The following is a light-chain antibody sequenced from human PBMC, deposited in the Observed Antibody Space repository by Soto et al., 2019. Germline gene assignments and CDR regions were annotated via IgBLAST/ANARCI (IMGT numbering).Light chain of an antibody. V-gene: IGKV3-15*01. CDR2: GAS. CDR1: QSVSSN. Sequence: EIVMTQSPATLSVSPGERATLSCRASQSVSSNLAWYQQKPGQAPRLLIYGASTRATGIPARFSGSGSGTEFTLTISSLQSEDFAVYSCQQYNDWPPAFGQGTKVDI. CDR3: QQYNDWPPA. J-gene: IGKJ1*01.